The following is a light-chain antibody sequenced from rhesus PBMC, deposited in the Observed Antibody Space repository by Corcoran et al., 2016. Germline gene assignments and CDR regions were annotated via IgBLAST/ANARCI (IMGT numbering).Light chain of an antibody. CDR3: QQYNSAPLT. CDR2: GAS. V-gene: IGKV1-21*01. CDR1: QDISRW. J-gene: IGKJ4*01. Sequence: DIQMTQSPSSLSASVGDRVTITCRASQDISRWLAWYQQKPGNAPNLRLYGASSLQIGVPSRFRGSGSGTDFTLTTSSLQPKDFATYFCQQYNSAPLTFGGGTKMEI.